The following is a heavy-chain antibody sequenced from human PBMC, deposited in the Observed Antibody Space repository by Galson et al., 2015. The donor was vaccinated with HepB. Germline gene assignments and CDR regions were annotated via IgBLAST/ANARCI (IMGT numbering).Heavy chain of an antibody. J-gene: IGHJ5*02. CDR2: INPNSGGT. CDR3: ARDPYSYYDFWRVWFDP. CDR1: GYTFTYRY. D-gene: IGHD3-3*01. V-gene: IGHV1-2*02. Sequence: SVKVSCKASGYTFTYRYLHWVRQAPGQGLEWMGWINPNSGGTNYAQKFQGRVTMTRDTSISTAYMELSRLRSDDTAVYYCARDPYSYYDFWRVWFDPWGQGTLVTVSS.